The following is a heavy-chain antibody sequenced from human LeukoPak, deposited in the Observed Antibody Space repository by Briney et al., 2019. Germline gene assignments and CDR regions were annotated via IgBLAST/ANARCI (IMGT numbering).Heavy chain of an antibody. V-gene: IGHV4-59*08. D-gene: IGHD4-23*01. J-gene: IGHJ4*02. CDR3: ARREYGGKRRAFDY. CDR2: IYHSGST. Sequence: SETLSLTCTVSGGSISSYYWSWIRQPPGKGLDWIGYIYHSGSTNYNPSLKSRFTISLDTSKNQFSLKLSSVTAADTAVYYCARREYGGKRRAFDYWGQGTLVTVSS. CDR1: GGSISSYY.